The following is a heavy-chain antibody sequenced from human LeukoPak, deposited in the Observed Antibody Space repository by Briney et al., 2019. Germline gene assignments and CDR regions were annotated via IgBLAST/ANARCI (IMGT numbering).Heavy chain of an antibody. Sequence: SETLSLTCTVSGGSISSYYWSWIRQPPGKGLEWIGYIYYSGSTNYNPSLKSRVTISVDTSKNQFSLKLSSVTAADTAVYYCARYYYDSSGYYYVDAFDIWGRGTMVTVSS. CDR2: IYYSGST. J-gene: IGHJ3*02. V-gene: IGHV4-59*01. CDR1: GGSISSYY. D-gene: IGHD3-22*01. CDR3: ARYYYDSSGYYYVDAFDI.